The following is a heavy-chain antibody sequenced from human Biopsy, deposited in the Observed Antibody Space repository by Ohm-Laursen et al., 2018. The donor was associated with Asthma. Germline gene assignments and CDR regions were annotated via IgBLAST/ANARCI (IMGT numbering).Heavy chain of an antibody. D-gene: IGHD3-3*01. Sequence: LSLTCAASGFTFSSYGMHWVRQAPGKGLEWVAVISYDGSNKYYADSVKGRFTISRDNSKNTLYLQMNSLRAEDTAVYYCASQSSGPDFWSGYYYFDYWGQGTLVTVS. CDR2: ISYDGSNK. CDR3: ASQSSGPDFWSGYYYFDY. CDR1: GFTFSSYG. V-gene: IGHV3-30*03. J-gene: IGHJ4*02.